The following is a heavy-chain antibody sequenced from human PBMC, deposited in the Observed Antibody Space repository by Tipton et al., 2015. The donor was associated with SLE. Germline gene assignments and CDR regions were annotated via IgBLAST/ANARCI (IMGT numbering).Heavy chain of an antibody. Sequence: TLSLTCAVYGGSFSGYYWSWTRQPPGKGLEWIGEINHRGSTNYNPSLKSRVTISVDRSKKQFSLKLRSVTAADTAVYYCAGCGGGSCYAYWGRGTPVTVSS. D-gene: IGHD2-15*01. CDR1: GGSFSGYY. CDR3: AGCGGGSCYAY. V-gene: IGHV4-34*01. CDR2: INHRGST. J-gene: IGHJ4*02.